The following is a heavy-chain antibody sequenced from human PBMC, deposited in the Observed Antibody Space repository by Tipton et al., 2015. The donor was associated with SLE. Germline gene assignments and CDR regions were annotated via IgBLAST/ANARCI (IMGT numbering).Heavy chain of an antibody. Sequence: SLRLSCAASGFTFSSYAMHWVRQAPGKGLEWVAVISYDGSNKYYADAVKGRFTISRDNSKNTLYLQMTSLGAEDTAVYYCAPFFWSALDYWGQGTLVTVSS. CDR3: APFFWSALDY. D-gene: IGHD3-3*01. CDR2: ISYDGSNK. CDR1: GFTFSSYA. J-gene: IGHJ4*02. V-gene: IGHV3-30*04.